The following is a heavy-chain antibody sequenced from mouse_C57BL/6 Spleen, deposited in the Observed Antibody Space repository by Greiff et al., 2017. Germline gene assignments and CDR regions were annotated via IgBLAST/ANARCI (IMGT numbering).Heavy chain of an antibody. D-gene: IGHD2-4*01. Sequence: QVQLQQSGPELVKPGASVKISCKASGYAFSSSWMNWVKQRPGKGLEWIGRIYPGDGDTNYNGKFKGKATLTADKSSSTAYMQLSSLTSEDSAVYFCARWENDYVKAYYFDYWGQGTTLTVSS. V-gene: IGHV1-82*01. CDR1: GYAFSSSW. CDR2: IYPGDGDT. J-gene: IGHJ2*01. CDR3: ARWENDYVKAYYFDY.